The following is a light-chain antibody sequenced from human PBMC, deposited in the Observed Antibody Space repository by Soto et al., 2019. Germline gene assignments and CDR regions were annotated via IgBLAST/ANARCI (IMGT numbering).Light chain of an antibody. CDR3: QQYSSLRT. CDR1: QSVSSNN. CDR2: GGS. Sequence: ETELTKSTAKVRLFRGERATLSWQTSQSVSSNNLAWYQQKPGQAPRLLIYGGSSRATGIPVSFSGSGSETEFTLTIISLQAEEFSVYFCQQYSSLRTFGQGTKVDIK. V-gene: IGKV3-20*01. J-gene: IGKJ1*01.